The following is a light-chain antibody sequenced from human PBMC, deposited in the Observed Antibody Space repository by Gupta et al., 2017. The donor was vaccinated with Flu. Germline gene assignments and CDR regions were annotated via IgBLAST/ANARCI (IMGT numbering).Light chain of an antibody. CDR3: QQYDSYSLT. J-gene: IGKJ4*01. CDR1: QSLSSL. Sequence: GDRVTITCRASQSLSSLLAWYQQKPGKAPNLLIYKASNLESGVPSRFSGSGSGTEFTLTISSLQPDDFATYYCQQYDSYSLTFGGGTKVEI. CDR2: KAS. V-gene: IGKV1-5*03.